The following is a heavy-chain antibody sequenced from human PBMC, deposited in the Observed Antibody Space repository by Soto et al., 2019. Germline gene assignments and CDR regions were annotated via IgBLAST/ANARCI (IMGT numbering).Heavy chain of an antibody. CDR1: GFTFSSYG. Sequence: GGSLRLSCAASGFTFSSYGMHWVRQAPGKGLEWVAVISYDGSNKYYADSVKGRFTISRDNSKNTLYLQMNSLGAEDTAVYYCAKGGPMVRGVSYYYYGMDVWGQGTTVTVSS. D-gene: IGHD3-10*01. CDR3: AKGGPMVRGVSYYYYGMDV. J-gene: IGHJ6*02. V-gene: IGHV3-30*18. CDR2: ISYDGSNK.